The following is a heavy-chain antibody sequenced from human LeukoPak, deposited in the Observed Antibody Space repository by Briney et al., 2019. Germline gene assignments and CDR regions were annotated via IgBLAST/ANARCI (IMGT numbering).Heavy chain of an antibody. J-gene: IGHJ4*02. V-gene: IGHV3-23*01. CDR2: ISGSGSST. CDR1: EFSFSSHG. D-gene: IGHD2-15*01. Sequence: GGSLRLSCAASEFSFSSHGMSWVRQAPGKGLEWVSGISGSGSSTYYADSVKGRFTISRDNSKSTLYLQMNSLRAEDTAVYYCAKAWWQQVDVFDYWGQGTLVTVSS. CDR3: AKAWWQQVDVFDY.